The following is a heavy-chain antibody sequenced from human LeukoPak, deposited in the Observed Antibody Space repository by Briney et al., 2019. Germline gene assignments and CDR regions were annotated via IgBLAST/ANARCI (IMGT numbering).Heavy chain of an antibody. CDR2: ISYGGSTK. CDR3: ARGDIVGATTTPFDY. V-gene: IGHV3-30-3*01. CDR1: GFAFSTYA. J-gene: IGHJ4*02. D-gene: IGHD1-26*01. Sequence: PGGSLRLSCAASGFAFSTYAMHWVRQAPGKGLEWVAVISYGGSTKYYADSVKGRFTISRDNSKNTLYLQMNSLRAEDTAVYYCARGDIVGATTTPFDYWGQGTLVTVSS.